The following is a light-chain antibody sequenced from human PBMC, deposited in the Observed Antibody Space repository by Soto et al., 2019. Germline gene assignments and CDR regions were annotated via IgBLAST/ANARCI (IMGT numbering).Light chain of an antibody. CDR1: SSDVGGYNY. V-gene: IGLV2-8*01. Sequence: QSVLTQPPSAPGSPGQSVTISCTGTSSDVGGYNYVSWYQQHPGKAPKLMIYEVSKRPSGVPDRFSGSKSGNTACLTVSGLQAEDEADYYCSSYAGSNNLGVFGGGTQLTVL. CDR3: SSYAGSNNLGV. J-gene: IGLJ2*01. CDR2: EVS.